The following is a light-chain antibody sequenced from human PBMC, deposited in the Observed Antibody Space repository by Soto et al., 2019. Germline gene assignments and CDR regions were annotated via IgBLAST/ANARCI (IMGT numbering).Light chain of an antibody. Sequence: DIQMTQSPSSLSASVGDRVTITCRASQSISSYLNWYQQKPGKAPKLLIYAASSLQSGVPSRFSGSGSGTDFTLTISSLQPEDCATYYCQQSYSTHLTFGQGTQVEIK. CDR1: QSISSY. CDR3: QQSYSTHLT. CDR2: AAS. V-gene: IGKV1-39*01. J-gene: IGKJ1*01.